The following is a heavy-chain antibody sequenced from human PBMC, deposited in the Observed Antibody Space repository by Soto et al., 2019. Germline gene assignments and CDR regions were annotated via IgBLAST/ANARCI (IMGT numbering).Heavy chain of an antibody. J-gene: IGHJ1*01. D-gene: IGHD6-6*01. CDR1: GGTFSSYA. CDR2: IIPIFGTA. CDR3: ARDRAARQGRDEYFQH. Sequence: SVKVSCKASGGTFSSYAISWVRQAPGQGLEWMGGIIPIFGTANYAQKFQGRVTITADESTSTAYMELSSLRSEDTAVYYCARDRAARQGRDEYFQHWGQGTLVTV. V-gene: IGHV1-69*13.